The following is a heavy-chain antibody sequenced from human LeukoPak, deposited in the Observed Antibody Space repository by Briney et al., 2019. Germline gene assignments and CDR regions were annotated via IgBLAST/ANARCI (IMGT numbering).Heavy chain of an antibody. J-gene: IGHJ4*02. D-gene: IGHD6-13*01. CDR1: GFTFSSCA. CDR2: ISYDGSNK. Sequence: GRSLRLSCAASGFTFSSCAMHWVRQAPGKGLEWVAVISYDGSNKYYADSVKGRFTISRDNSKNTLYLQMNSLRAEDTAVYYCARDGTAAAGVYYFDYWGQGTLVTVSS. V-gene: IGHV3-30*01. CDR3: ARDGTAAAGVYYFDY.